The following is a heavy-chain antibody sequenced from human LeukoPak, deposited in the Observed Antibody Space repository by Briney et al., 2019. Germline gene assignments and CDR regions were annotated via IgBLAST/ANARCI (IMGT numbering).Heavy chain of an antibody. D-gene: IGHD6-6*01. Sequence: SETLSLTCSVSGGSVSNYYWSWIRQPPGKGLEWIGYVYYTGSTNYNPSLKSRVTMFEDKSKNQFSLRLYSVTVADTAVYYCARHFSYSSSSYFDYWGQGSLVTVSS. CDR3: ARHFSYSSSSYFDY. V-gene: IGHV4-59*08. CDR2: VYYTGST. CDR1: GGSVSNYY. J-gene: IGHJ4*02.